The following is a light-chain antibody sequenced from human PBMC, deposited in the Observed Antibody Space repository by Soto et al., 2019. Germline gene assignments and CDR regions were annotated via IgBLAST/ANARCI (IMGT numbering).Light chain of an antibody. CDR3: CSYAGGYIYV. J-gene: IGLJ1*01. Sequence: QSALTQPASVSGSPGQSITISCTGTSSDVGGYNYVSWYQQHPGKAPKLMIYDVTKRPSGVPDRFSGSKSGNTASLTISGLQAEYEADYYCCSYAGGYIYVFGSGTKLTVL. V-gene: IGLV2-11*01. CDR1: SSDVGGYNY. CDR2: DVT.